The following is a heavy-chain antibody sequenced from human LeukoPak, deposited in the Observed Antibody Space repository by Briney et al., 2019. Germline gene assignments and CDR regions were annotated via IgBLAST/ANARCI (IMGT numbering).Heavy chain of an antibody. CDR3: ARRRSYGGNSGHFDY. V-gene: IGHV4-61*02. Sequence: SPSQTLSLTCTVSGGSISSGSYYWSWIRQPAGKGLEWIGRIYTSGSTNYNPSLKSRVTISVDTSKNQFSLKLSSVTAAGTAVYYCARRRSYGGNSGHFDYWGQGTLVTVSS. D-gene: IGHD4-23*01. J-gene: IGHJ4*02. CDR2: IYTSGST. CDR1: GGSISSGSYY.